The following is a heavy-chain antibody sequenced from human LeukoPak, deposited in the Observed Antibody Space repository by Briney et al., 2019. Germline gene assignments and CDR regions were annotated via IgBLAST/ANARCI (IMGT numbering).Heavy chain of an antibody. J-gene: IGHJ4*02. V-gene: IGHV1-2*06. CDR2: INPNSGGT. CDR3: ARVRIAAAGTSNY. CDR1: GYTFTGYY. D-gene: IGHD6-13*01. Sequence: GASVKVSCKASGYTFTGYYMHWVRQAPGQGLEWMGRINPNSGGTNYAQKFQGRVTMTRDTSISTAYMELSRLRSDDTAVYYCARVRIAAAGTSNYWGQGTLVTVSS.